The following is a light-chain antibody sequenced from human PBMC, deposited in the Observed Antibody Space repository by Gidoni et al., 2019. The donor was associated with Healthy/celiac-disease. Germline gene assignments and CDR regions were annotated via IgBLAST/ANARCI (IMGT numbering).Light chain of an antibody. CDR3: QSADSSGTYVV. J-gene: IGLJ2*01. Sequence: SHEPTQPPSVPVSPGQTARITCSGDALPKQYAYWYQQKPGQAPVLVIYKDSERPSGIPERFSGSSSGTTVTLTISGVQAEDEADYYCQSADSSGTYVVFGGGTKLTVL. V-gene: IGLV3-25*03. CDR2: KDS. CDR1: ALPKQY.